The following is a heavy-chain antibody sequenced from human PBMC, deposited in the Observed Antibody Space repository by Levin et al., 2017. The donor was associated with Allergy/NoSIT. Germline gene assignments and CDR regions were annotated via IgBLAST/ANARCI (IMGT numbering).Heavy chain of an antibody. J-gene: IGHJ6*03. D-gene: IGHD2-15*01. V-gene: IGHV3-74*01. CDR2: INTDGSST. Sequence: GESLKISCAASGFTFSTYWMHWVRQAPGKGLVWVSCINTDGSSTSYADSVKGRFTISRDNAKNTLYLQMNSLRAEDTAVYYCARHRGTARYYYMDVWGKGTTVTVSS. CDR3: ARHRGTARYYYMDV. CDR1: GFTFSTYW.